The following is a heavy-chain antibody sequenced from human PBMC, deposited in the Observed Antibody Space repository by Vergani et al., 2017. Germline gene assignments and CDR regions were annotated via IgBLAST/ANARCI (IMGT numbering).Heavy chain of an antibody. D-gene: IGHD5-12*01. CDR1: GGTFSSYA. CDR2: IIPILGTA. J-gene: IGHJ4*02. V-gene: IGHV1-69*11. Sequence: QVQLVQSGAEVKKPGSSVKVSCKASGGTFSSYAISWVRQAPGQGLEWMGRIIPILGTANYAQKFQGRVTITADESTSTAYMELSSLRSEDTAVYYCAREDIVATILGYYFDYWGQGTLVTVSS. CDR3: AREDIVATILGYYFDY.